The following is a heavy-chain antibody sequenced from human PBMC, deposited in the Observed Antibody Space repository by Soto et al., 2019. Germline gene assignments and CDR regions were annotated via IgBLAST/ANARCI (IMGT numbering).Heavy chain of an antibody. D-gene: IGHD6-6*01. CDR2: ISYDGSNK. CDR1: GFTFSSYA. Sequence: GGSLRLSCAASGFTFSSYAMHWVRQAPGKGLEWVAVISYDGSNKYYADSVKGRFTISRDNSKNTLYLHRNSLRAEDTAVYYCASDYSSSPPLNYYYYGMDVWGQGTTVTVSS. CDR3: ASDYSSSPPLNYYYYGMDV. J-gene: IGHJ6*02. V-gene: IGHV3-30-3*01.